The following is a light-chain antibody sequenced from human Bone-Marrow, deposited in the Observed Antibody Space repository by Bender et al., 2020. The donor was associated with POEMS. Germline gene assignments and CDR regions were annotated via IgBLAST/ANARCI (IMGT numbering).Light chain of an antibody. CDR1: NSDVGGYNY. J-gene: IGLJ2*01. Sequence: QSALTQPASVSGSPGQSIIVSCTGTNSDVGGYNYVSWYQQHSGKAPKLMIYDVSNRPSGVSNRFSGSKSGNTASLMISGLQAEDAADYYCCSYAGGVIFGGGTKLTVL. CDR2: DVS. CDR3: CSYAGGVI. V-gene: IGLV2-14*01.